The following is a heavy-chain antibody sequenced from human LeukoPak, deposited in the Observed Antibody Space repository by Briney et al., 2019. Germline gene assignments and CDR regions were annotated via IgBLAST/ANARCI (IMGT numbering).Heavy chain of an antibody. V-gene: IGHV1-69*13. D-gene: IGHD1-1*01. CDR2: IIPIFCTA. Sequence: SVKVSCRSSGGTFSSYAIRWVRRAPGQGLECMRGIIPIFCTANYAQKFQGRVTLTADESTSKAYMELSSLPSDDTAVYYCVRDLQFGTTGRGWFDPWGQGPLVPVSS. CDR1: GGTFSSYA. J-gene: IGHJ5*02. CDR3: VRDLQFGTTGRGWFDP.